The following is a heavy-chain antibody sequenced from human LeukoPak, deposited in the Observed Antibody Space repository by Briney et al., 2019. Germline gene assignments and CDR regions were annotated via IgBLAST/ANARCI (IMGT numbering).Heavy chain of an antibody. D-gene: IGHD3-22*01. CDR3: ARGYYDSSGYYPLPLLDY. CDR1: GYTFTSYG. CDR2: ISAYNGNT. J-gene: IGHJ4*02. Sequence: ASVKVSCKASGYTFTSYGIGWVRQAPRQGLEWMGWISAYNGNTNYAQKLQGRVTMTTDTSTSTAYMELRSLRSDDTAVYYCARGYYDSSGYYPLPLLDYWGQGTLVTVSS. V-gene: IGHV1-18*01.